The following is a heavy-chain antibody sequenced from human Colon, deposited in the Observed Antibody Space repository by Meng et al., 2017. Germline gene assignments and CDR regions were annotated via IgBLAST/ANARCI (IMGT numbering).Heavy chain of an antibody. CDR1: GFSLSTSGVG. CDR3: AHRLGPSGHSWDVGYFDF. D-gene: IGHD6-13*01. Sequence: HITFQGSVPRGVKPTQTLALTGTFSGFSLSTSGVGVGWIRQPPGEALDYLALIYWDDDKRYNPSLKNRLTIAKDTSKNQVVLTMTNVDPVDTATYFCAHRLGPSGHSWDVGYFDFWGQGALVTVSS. CDR2: IYWDDDK. J-gene: IGHJ4*02. V-gene: IGHV2-5*02.